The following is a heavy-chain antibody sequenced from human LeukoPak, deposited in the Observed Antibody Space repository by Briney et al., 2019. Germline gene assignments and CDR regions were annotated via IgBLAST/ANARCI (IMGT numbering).Heavy chain of an antibody. J-gene: IGHJ4*02. CDR2: ISSSSSYI. V-gene: IGHV3-21*01. CDR1: GFTFSSYS. Sequence: GRSLRLSCAASGFTFSSYSMNWVRQAPGKGLEWVSSISSSSSYIYYADSVKGRFTISRDNAKNSLYLQMNSLRAEDTAVYYCARGSFLGYCSGGSCPYYFDYWGQGTLVTVSS. CDR3: ARGSFLGYCSGGSCPYYFDY. D-gene: IGHD2-15*01.